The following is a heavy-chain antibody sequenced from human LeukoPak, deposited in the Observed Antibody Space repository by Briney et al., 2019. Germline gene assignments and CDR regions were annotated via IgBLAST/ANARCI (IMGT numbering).Heavy chain of an antibody. D-gene: IGHD2-15*01. CDR2: ISYDGSNK. Sequence: PGGSLRLSCAASGFTFSSYAMSWVRQAPGKGLEWVAVISYDGSNKYYADSVKGRFTISRDNSKNTLYLQMNSLRAEDTAVYYCAKDRTHRAVVVAATFSAFDYWGQGTLVTVSS. CDR1: GFTFSSYA. J-gene: IGHJ4*02. CDR3: AKDRTHRAVVVAATFSAFDY. V-gene: IGHV3-30*18.